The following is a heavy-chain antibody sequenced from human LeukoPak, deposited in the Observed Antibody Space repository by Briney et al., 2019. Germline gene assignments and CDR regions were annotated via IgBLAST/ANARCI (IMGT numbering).Heavy chain of an antibody. Sequence: SETLSLTCTVSGGSISSYYWSWIRQPPGKGLEWIGYIYHSGSTNYNPSLKSRVTISVDTSKNQFSLKLSSVTAADTAVYYCARVEYCSSTSCYAGMRATNRYFDLWGRGTLVTVSS. CDR1: GGSISSYY. CDR3: ARVEYCSSTSCYAGMRATNRYFDL. J-gene: IGHJ2*01. D-gene: IGHD2-2*01. CDR2: IYHSGST. V-gene: IGHV4-59*01.